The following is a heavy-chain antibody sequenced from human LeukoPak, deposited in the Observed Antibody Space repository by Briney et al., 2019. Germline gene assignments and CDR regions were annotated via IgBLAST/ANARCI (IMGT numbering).Heavy chain of an antibody. CDR1: GFSFSSYA. Sequence: GGSLRLSCAASGFSFSSYAMSWVRQAPGKGLEWVAFIRYDGSNKYYADSVKGRFTISRDNSKNTLYLQMNSLRAEDTAVYYCAKDVGYCSSTSCYGDAFDIWGQGTMVTVSS. CDR2: IRYDGSNK. CDR3: AKDVGYCSSTSCYGDAFDI. J-gene: IGHJ3*02. D-gene: IGHD2-2*01. V-gene: IGHV3-30*02.